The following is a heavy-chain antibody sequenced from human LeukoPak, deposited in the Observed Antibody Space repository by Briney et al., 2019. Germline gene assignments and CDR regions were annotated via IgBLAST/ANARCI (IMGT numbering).Heavy chain of an antibody. D-gene: IGHD2-21*01. Sequence: GGSLRLSCAASGFTSGFTFPTYAMTWVRQAPGKGLEWVSASSSSDDGKWYAESVRGRFTISRDTSKNTVYLQMNSLRVEDAGVYYCAKAPVTSCRGAFCYPFDYWGHGTLVTVSS. J-gene: IGHJ4*01. V-gene: IGHV3-23*01. CDR1: GFTFPTYA. CDR2: SSSSDDGK. CDR3: AKAPVTSCRGAFCYPFDY.